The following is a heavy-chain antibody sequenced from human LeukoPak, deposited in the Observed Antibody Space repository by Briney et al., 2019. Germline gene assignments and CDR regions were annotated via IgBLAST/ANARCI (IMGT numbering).Heavy chain of an antibody. CDR3: ARSVEGYCSGGSCYSYYYYMDV. CDR2: IYYSGST. J-gene: IGHJ6*03. D-gene: IGHD2-15*01. Sequence: PSETLSLTCTVSGGSISSYYWSWIRQPPGKGLEWIGYIYYSGSTNYNPSLKSRVTVSVDTSKNQFSLKLSSVTAADTAVYYCARSVEGYCSGGSCYSYYYYMDVWGKGTTVTVSS. CDR1: GGSISSYY. V-gene: IGHV4-59*01.